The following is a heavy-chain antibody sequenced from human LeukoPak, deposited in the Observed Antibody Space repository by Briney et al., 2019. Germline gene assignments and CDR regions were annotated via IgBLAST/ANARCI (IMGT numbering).Heavy chain of an antibody. CDR3: ARLIPFDYGDYVPAFDI. Sequence: SETLSLTCTVSGGSISSYYWSWIRQPPGKGLEWIGYIYYSGSTNYNPSLKSRVTISVDTSKNQFSLKLSSVTAADTAVYYCARLIPFDYGDYVPAFDIWGQGTMVTVSS. V-gene: IGHV4-59*08. CDR1: GGSISSYY. CDR2: IYYSGST. D-gene: IGHD4-17*01. J-gene: IGHJ3*02.